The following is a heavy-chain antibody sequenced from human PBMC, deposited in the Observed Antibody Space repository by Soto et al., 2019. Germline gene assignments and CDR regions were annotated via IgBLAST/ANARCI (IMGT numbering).Heavy chain of an antibody. V-gene: IGHV1-69*02. D-gene: IGHD6-13*01. CDR2: IIPILGIA. CDR3: AFRSRYNWFDP. J-gene: IGHJ5*02. CDR1: GGTFSSYT. Sequence: QVQLVQSGAEVKKPGSSVKVSCKASGGTFSSYTISWVRQAPGQGLEWMGRIIPILGIANYAQKFQGRVTITADKSTSTAYMEMSSLRSEDTAVYYCAFRSRYNWFDPWGQGTLVTVSS.